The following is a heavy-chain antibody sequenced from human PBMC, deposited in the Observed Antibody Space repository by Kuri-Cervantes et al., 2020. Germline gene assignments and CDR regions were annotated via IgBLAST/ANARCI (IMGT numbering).Heavy chain of an antibody. V-gene: IGHV1-69*13. Sequence: SVKVSCKASGGTFSSYAISWVRQAPGQGLEWMGGIIPIFGTANYAQKFQGRVTITADESTSTAYMELSSLRSDDTAVYYCARCYDLLSGMDVWGQGTTVTSP. D-gene: IGHD3/OR15-3a*01. CDR3: ARCYDLLSGMDV. CDR1: GGTFSSYA. J-gene: IGHJ6*02. CDR2: IIPIFGTA.